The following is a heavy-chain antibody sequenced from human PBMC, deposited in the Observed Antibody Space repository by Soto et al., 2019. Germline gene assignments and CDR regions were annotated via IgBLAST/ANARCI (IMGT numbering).Heavy chain of an antibody. CDR3: ARATRSPDF. V-gene: IGHV3-7*05. CDR1: GFTFSSLW. J-gene: IGHJ4*02. Sequence: EAQLVESGGDLVQPGGSLRLSCAASGFTFSSLWMTWVRQAPGKGLECVANIKEDGSVKYYVDSVKGRFTISRDNAKNSLYLQMVGLRAEDTAVYYCARATRSPDFRGQGTLVTVSS. CDR2: IKEDGSVK.